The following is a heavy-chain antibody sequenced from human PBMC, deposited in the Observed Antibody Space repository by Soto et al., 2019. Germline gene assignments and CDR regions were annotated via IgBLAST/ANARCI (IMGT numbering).Heavy chain of an antibody. CDR2: IYTSGST. Sequence: SETLSLTCTVSGGSISSYYWSWIRQPAGKGLEWIGRIYTSGSTNYDPSLKSRVTMSVDTSKNQFSLKLSSVTAADTAVYYCARACSSNSCYDVFDYWGQGTLVTVSS. J-gene: IGHJ4*02. V-gene: IGHV4-4*07. CDR3: ARACSSNSCYDVFDY. CDR1: GGSISSYY. D-gene: IGHD2-2*01.